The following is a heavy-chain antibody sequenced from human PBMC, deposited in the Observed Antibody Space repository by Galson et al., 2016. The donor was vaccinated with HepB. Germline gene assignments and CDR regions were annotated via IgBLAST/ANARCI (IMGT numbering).Heavy chain of an antibody. CDR1: GGSFNTFV. Sequence: SVKVSCKASGGSFNTFVVSWVRQAPGQGLEWMGKIIPVLGIVNYAQKFHGRVTITADKSTSTAYMELTSLRSEDTAVYYCAIVSSGELMIGPTTPHDWDDYWGQGTLVTVSS. D-gene: IGHD2-15*01. V-gene: IGHV1-69*04. CDR3: AIVSSGELMIGPTTPHDWDDY. CDR2: IIPVLGIV. J-gene: IGHJ4*02.